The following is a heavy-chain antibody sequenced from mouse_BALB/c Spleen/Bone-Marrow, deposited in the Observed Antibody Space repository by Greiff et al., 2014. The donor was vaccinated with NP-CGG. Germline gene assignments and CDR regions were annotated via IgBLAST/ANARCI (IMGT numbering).Heavy chain of an antibody. CDR2: ISNGGGST. CDR1: GFTFSDYY. J-gene: IGHJ4*01. Sequence: EVQVVESGGGLVQPGGSLKLSCATSGFTFSDYYMYWVRQTPEKRLEWVAYISNGGGSTYYPDTVKGRFTISRDNAKDTLYLKMSRLKSEDTAMYYCARRGWFYAMDYWGQGTSVTVSS. CDR3: ARRGWFYAMDY. D-gene: IGHD3-3*01. V-gene: IGHV5-12*02.